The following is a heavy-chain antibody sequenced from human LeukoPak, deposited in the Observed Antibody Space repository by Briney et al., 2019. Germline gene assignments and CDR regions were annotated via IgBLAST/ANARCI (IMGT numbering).Heavy chain of an antibody. CDR2: INPDGSAK. CDR3: ARDFAYRRLDY. D-gene: IGHD1-26*01. CDR1: GLTFSTSW. Sequence: GGPLRLSCAASGLTFSTSWMNWVRQAPGKGLEWVASINPDGSAKYYVDSVKGRFTISRDNTKNSLYLQMNSLRAEDTAVYYCARDFAYRRLDYWGQGTLVTVSS. J-gene: IGHJ4*02. V-gene: IGHV3-7*03.